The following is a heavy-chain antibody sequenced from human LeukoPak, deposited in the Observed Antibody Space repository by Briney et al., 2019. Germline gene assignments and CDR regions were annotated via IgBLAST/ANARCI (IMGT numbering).Heavy chain of an antibody. CDR3: ARDYCSGGSCYPTDAFDI. J-gene: IGHJ3*02. D-gene: IGHD2-15*01. CDR2: INPNSGGT. CDR1: GYTFTGYY. V-gene: IGHV1-2*02. Sequence: ASVKVSCKASGYTFTGYYMHWERQAPGQGLEWMGWINPNSGGTNYAQKFQGRVTMTRDTSISTAYMELSRLRSDDTAVYYCARDYCSGGSCYPTDAFDIWGQGTMATVSS.